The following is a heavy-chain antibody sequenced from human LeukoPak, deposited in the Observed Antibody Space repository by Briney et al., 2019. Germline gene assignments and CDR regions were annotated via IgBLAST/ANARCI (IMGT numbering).Heavy chain of an antibody. V-gene: IGHV3-43*01. D-gene: IGHD6-13*01. CDR1: GFTFNDYT. CDR2: ISWDGGST. CDR3: ARNMAGAAAGTLDY. J-gene: IGHJ4*02. Sequence: GGSLRLSCAASGFTFNDYTMNWVRQVLGKGLEWVSLISWDGGSTSYVDSVRGRFTISRYNSKNSLYLQMNSLKTEDTALYYCARNMAGAAAGTLDYWGLGTLVTVSS.